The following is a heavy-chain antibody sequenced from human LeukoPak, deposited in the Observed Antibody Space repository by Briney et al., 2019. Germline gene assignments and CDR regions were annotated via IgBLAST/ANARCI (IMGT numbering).Heavy chain of an antibody. CDR2: ISSSSSTL. Sequence: GGSLRLSCAASGFTFSSYSMNWVRQAPGKGLEWVSYISSSSSTLYYADSGKGRFTISIDNANNSLYLQMNSLRAEDTAVYYCARAPTYYYDTSRSSLTLDWYFDLWGRGTLVTVSS. D-gene: IGHD3-22*01. V-gene: IGHV3-48*01. CDR1: GFTFSSYS. J-gene: IGHJ2*01. CDR3: ARAPTYYYDTSRSSLTLDWYFDL.